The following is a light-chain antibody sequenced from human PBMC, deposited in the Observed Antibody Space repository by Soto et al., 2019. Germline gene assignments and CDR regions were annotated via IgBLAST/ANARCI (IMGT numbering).Light chain of an antibody. V-gene: IGKV1-5*03. J-gene: IGKJ1*01. CDR2: NAT. CDR1: QRIDTW. CDR3: QQYETFSPWT. Sequence: DIQMTQSPSTLSASIGDRVTITCRASQRIDTWLAWYQQKPGTAPKLLIYNATILQSGVPSRFSGSGSGTEFTLAISSPQPDDFATYYCQQYETFSPWTFGQGTKVDIK.